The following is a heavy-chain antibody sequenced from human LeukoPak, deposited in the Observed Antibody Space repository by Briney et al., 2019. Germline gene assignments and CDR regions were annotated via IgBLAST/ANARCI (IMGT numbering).Heavy chain of an antibody. V-gene: IGHV3-49*03. J-gene: IGHJ4*02. Sequence: GGSLSLSCTASGFTFGDYAMSWFRQAPGKGLEWVGFIRSKAYGGTTEYAASVKGRFTISRDDSKGIAYLQMNSLKTVDTAVYYCTTYDSSGYYPVDYWGQGTLVTVSS. CDR2: IRSKAYGGTT. D-gene: IGHD3-22*01. CDR3: TTYDSSGYYPVDY. CDR1: GFTFGDYA.